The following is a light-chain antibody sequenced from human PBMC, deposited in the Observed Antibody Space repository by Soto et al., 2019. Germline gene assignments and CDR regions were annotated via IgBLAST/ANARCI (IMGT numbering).Light chain of an antibody. CDR3: QQRSNWPRT. Sequence: IVLTQSPVTLSLSPGERATLSCRASQNISSYLIWYQQKPGQPPRILMYDVSNRATGIPARFSGSGSGTDFTLTISSLEPEDLAVYYCQQRSNWPRTFGQGTKVDI. CDR2: DVS. CDR1: QNISSY. J-gene: IGKJ1*01. V-gene: IGKV3-11*01.